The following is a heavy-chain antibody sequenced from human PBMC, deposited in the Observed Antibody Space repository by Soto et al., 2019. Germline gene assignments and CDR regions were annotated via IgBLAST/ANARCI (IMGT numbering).Heavy chain of an antibody. CDR2: IWYDGSNK. V-gene: IGHV3-33*01. CDR1: GFTLRSYG. Sequence: GGSLRLSCAASGFTLRSYGMHWVRQAPGKGLEWVAVIWYDGSNKYYADSVKGRFTISRDNSKNTLYLQMNSLRAEDTAVYYCARDFIVVVPAANYYYYYGMDVWGQGTTVTVSS. J-gene: IGHJ6*02. CDR3: ARDFIVVVPAANYYYYYGMDV. D-gene: IGHD2-2*01.